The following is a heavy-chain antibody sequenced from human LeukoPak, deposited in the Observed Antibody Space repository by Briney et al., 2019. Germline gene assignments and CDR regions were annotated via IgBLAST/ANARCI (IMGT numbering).Heavy chain of an antibody. CDR2: IYYSGST. CDR1: GGSISSYY. CDR3: AREEGSSSPE. D-gene: IGHD6-6*01. J-gene: IGHJ4*02. Sequence: PSETLSLTCTVSGGSISSYYWSWIRQPPGKGLEWIGYIYYSGSTNYNPSLKSRVTISVDTSKNQFSLKLSSVTAADTAVYYCAREEGSSSPEWGQGTLVTVSS. V-gene: IGHV4-59*01.